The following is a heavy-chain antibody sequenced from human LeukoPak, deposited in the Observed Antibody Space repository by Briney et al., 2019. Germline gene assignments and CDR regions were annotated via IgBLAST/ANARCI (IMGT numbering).Heavy chain of an antibody. CDR3: ARDGDGSGSDLDY. D-gene: IGHD3-10*01. CDR2: ISWNSGSI. CDR1: GFTFDDYA. V-gene: IGHV3-9*01. Sequence: SLRLSCAASGFTFDDYAMHWVRQAPGKGLEWVSGISWNSGSIGYADSVKGRFTISRDNSKDTLYLQMNSLRAEDTAVYYCARDGDGSGSDLDYWGQGTLVTVSS. J-gene: IGHJ4*02.